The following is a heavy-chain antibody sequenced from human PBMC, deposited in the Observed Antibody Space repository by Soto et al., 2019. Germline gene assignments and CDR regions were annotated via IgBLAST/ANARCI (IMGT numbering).Heavy chain of an antibody. D-gene: IGHD3-22*01. CDR2: FSGSGGST. CDR3: AVDSSGYYGGGAFDI. Sequence: EVQLLESGGGLVQPGGSLRLSCAASGFTFSSYAMSWVRQAPGKGLEWVSAFSGSGGSTYYADSVKGRFTISRDNSKNVVYLKMNSLMADDTAVYYWAVDSSGYYGGGAFDIWGQGTMVTVSS. V-gene: IGHV3-23*01. J-gene: IGHJ3*02. CDR1: GFTFSSYA.